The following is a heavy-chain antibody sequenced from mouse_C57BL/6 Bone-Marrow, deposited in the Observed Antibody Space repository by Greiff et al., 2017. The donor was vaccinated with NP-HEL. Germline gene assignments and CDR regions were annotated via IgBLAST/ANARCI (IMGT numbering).Heavy chain of an antibody. Sequence: QVQLQQSGAELVRPGTSVKVSCKASGYAFTNYLIEWVKQRPGQGLEWIGVINPGSGGTNYNEKFKGKATLTADKSSSTAYMQLSSLTSEDSAVYFCARSSSFDYWGQGTTLTVSS. J-gene: IGHJ2*01. V-gene: IGHV1-54*01. CDR1: GYAFTNYL. D-gene: IGHD1-1*01. CDR2: INPGSGGT. CDR3: ARSSSFDY.